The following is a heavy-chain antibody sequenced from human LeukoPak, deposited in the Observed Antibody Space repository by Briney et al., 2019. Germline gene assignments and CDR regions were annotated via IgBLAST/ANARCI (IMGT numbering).Heavy chain of an antibody. Sequence: KSSETLSLTCAGYGGSFSGYYWSWIRQPPGKGLEWIGEINHSGSTNYNPSLKSRVTISVDTSKNQFSLKLSSVTAADTAVYYCARRVSWFDPWGQGTLVTVSS. J-gene: IGHJ5*02. CDR1: GGSFSGYY. CDR3: ARRVSWFDP. CDR2: INHSGST. V-gene: IGHV4-34*01.